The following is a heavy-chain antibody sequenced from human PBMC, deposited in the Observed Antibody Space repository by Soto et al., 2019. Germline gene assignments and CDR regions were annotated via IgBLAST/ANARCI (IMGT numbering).Heavy chain of an antibody. CDR1: GFTFSSYG. J-gene: IGHJ4*02. D-gene: IGHD2-21*02. V-gene: IGHV3-30*18. Sequence: GGSLRLSCAASGFTFSSYGMHWVRQAPGKGLEWVAVISYDGSNKYYADSVKGRFTISRGNSKNTLYLQMNSLRAEDTAVYYCAKLAVVTANFDYWGQGTLVTVS. CDR3: AKLAVVTANFDY. CDR2: ISYDGSNK.